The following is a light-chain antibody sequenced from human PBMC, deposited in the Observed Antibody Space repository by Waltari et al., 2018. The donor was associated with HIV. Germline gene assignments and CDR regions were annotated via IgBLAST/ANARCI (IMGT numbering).Light chain of an antibody. J-gene: IGLJ2*01. CDR2: EVS. CDR3: SSFITTTTHVV. V-gene: IGLV2-14*01. Sequence: QSALTQPASVSGSLGQSVPISCPGANSDIGGYNYVSRYQQHPGKAPKPIIHEVSNRPSGVSDRFSGSKSGNTASLTISGLQAEDESDYYCSSFITTTTHVVFGGGTRLTVL. CDR1: NSDIGGYNY.